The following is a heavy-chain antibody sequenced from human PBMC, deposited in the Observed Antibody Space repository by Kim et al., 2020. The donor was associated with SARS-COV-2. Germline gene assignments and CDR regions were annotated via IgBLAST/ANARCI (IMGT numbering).Heavy chain of an antibody. CDR3: ARAYSGYEWDY. J-gene: IGHJ4*02. Sequence: TYYPGSVKGRFTISRENAKNSLYLQMNSLTAGDTAVYYCARAYSGYEWDYWGRGTLVTVTS. V-gene: IGHV3-13*01. CDR2: T. D-gene: IGHD5-12*01.